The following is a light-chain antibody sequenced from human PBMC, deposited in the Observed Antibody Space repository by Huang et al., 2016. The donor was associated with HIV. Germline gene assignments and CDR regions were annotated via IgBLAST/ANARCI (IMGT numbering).Light chain of an antibody. CDR3: QQYNNGPPIT. CDR1: QSINNN. Sequence: EIVMTQSPATLSVFPGERATLSCRASQSINNNLAWYQQKPGQAPRLLIYGASTRATGMPARFSGSGSGTEFTLTISSLQSEDFAVYYCQQYNNGPPITFGQGTRLEIK. CDR2: GAS. J-gene: IGKJ5*01. V-gene: IGKV3-15*01.